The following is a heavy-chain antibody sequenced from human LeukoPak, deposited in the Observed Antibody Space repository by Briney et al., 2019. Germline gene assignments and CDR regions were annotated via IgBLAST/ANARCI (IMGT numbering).Heavy chain of an antibody. D-gene: IGHD2-2*01. V-gene: IGHV3-21*01. CDR1: GYTFSSYA. J-gene: IGHJ4*02. Sequence: GGSLRLSCAASGYTFSSYAMSWVRQAPGKGLEWVSSISSSSNYIYYADSVKGRFTISRDNAKNSLYVQVNSLRAEDTAVYYCARGYCSSTSCYFDSWGLGTLVTVSS. CDR3: ARGYCSSTSCYFDS. CDR2: ISSSSNYI.